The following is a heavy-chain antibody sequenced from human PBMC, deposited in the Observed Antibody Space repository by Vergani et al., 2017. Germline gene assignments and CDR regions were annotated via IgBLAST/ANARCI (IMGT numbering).Heavy chain of an antibody. CDR1: GDSISNGCHY. D-gene: IGHD4-17*01. V-gene: IGHV4-61*02. CDR2: IYNDGGT. J-gene: IGHJ4*02. Sequence: QVQLQESGPRLVKPSQTLVLTCSVSGDSISNGCHYWSWIRQPAGKGLEWIGRIYNDGGTNYNSSLKSRVTIFLDASKNAFSLKLTAVTAADTAVYYCARRNFGEKVIDKWGQGFLGTVSS. CDR3: ARRNFGEKVIDK.